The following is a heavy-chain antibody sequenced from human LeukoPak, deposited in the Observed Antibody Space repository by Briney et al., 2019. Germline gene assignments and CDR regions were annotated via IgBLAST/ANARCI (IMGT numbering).Heavy chain of an antibody. D-gene: IGHD3-22*01. CDR3: ARECYYDSSGYYYAGWFDP. CDR1: GFTFSSYE. V-gene: IGHV3-48*03. Sequence: GGSLRLSCAASGFTFSSYEMNWVRQAPGKGLEWVSYISSSGSTIYYADSVKGRFTISRDNAKNSLYLQMNSLRAEDTAVYYCARECYYDSSGYYYAGWFDPWGQGTLVTVSS. CDR2: ISSSGSTI. J-gene: IGHJ5*02.